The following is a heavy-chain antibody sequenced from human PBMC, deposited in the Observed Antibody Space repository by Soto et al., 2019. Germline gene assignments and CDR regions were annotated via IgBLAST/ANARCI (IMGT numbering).Heavy chain of an antibody. J-gene: IGHJ6*03. D-gene: IGHD3-9*01. V-gene: IGHV3-30*18. CDR2: ISYDGSNK. CDR1: GFTFSSYG. Sequence: QVQLVESGGGVVQPGRSLRLSCAASGFTFSSYGMHWVRQAPGKGLEWVAVISYDGSNKYYADSVKGRFTISRDNSKNTLYLQMNSLRAEDTAVYYCAKGYYDILTRGWHYYYYMDVWGKGTTVTVSS. CDR3: AKGYYDILTRGWHYYYYMDV.